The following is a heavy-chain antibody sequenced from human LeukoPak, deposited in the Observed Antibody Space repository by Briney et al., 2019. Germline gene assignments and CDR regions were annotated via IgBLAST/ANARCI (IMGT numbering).Heavy chain of an antibody. J-gene: IGHJ4*02. CDR1: GGSFSGYY. Sequence: PSETLSLTCAVYGGSFSGYYWSWIRQPPGKGLEWIGEINHSGSTNYNPSLKSRVTTSVDTSKNQFSLKLSSVTAADTAVYYCARGEIMITFGGAPNRVSYNSEENYWGQGTLVTVTS. CDR3: ARGEIMITFGGAPNRVSYNSEENY. V-gene: IGHV4-34*01. CDR2: INHSGST. D-gene: IGHD3-16*01.